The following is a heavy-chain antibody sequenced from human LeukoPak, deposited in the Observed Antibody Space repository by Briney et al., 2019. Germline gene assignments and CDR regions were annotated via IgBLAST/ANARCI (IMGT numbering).Heavy chain of an antibody. CDR2: IYPGDSDT. Sequence: YWIGWVRQMPGKGLEWMGIIYPGDSDTRYSPSFQGQVTISADKSISTAYLQWSSLKASDTAMYYCARGGSTMVTPYYFDYWGQGTLVTVSS. CDR3: ARGGSTMVTPYYFDY. D-gene: IGHD3-10*01. V-gene: IGHV5-51*01. CDR1: YW. J-gene: IGHJ4*02.